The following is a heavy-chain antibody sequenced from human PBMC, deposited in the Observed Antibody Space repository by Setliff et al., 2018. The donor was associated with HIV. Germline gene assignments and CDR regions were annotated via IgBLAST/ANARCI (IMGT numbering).Heavy chain of an antibody. V-gene: IGHV1-2*06. D-gene: IGHD2-2*02. CDR2: INLNSGGT. CDR3: ARSSISEYLLYY. Sequence: ASVKVSCKPSGYTSTGYYVHWVRQAPGQGLEWMGRINLNSGGTTYAQRFQGRVTMTWDTSISTAYMELSRLTSDDTAVYYCARSSISEYLLYYWGHGTLVTVSS. J-gene: IGHJ4*01. CDR1: GYTSTGYY.